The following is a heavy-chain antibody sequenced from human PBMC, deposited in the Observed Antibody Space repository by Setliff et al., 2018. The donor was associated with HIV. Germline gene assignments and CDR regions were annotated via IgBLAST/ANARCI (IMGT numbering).Heavy chain of an antibody. CDR2: ISGRADST. Sequence: HPGGSLRLSCAGSGFSFSNYAMGWVRQAPGKGLECLSTISGRADSTNYADSVKGRFTISRDNAKNTLYLQMNSLRVEDTAVYYCAKYPISYPPYYFDLWGPGTLVTVSS. V-gene: IGHV3-23*01. CDR3: AKYPISYPPYYFDL. J-gene: IGHJ4*02. D-gene: IGHD3-16*02. CDR1: GFSFSNYA.